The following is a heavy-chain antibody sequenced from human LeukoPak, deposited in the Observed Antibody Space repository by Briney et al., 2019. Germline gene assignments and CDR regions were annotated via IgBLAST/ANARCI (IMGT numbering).Heavy chain of an antibody. CDR3: ARSGGRIAAAGRTYGMDV. CDR2: IYPGDSDT. V-gene: IGHV5-51*01. J-gene: IGHJ6*02. CDR1: GYSFTSYW. Sequence: GESLKISCKGSGYSFTSYWIGWVRQMPGKGLEWLGIIYPGDSDTRYSPSFQGQVTISADKSISTAYLQWSSLKASDTAMYYCARSGGRIAAAGRTYGMDVWAKGPRSPSP. D-gene: IGHD6-13*01.